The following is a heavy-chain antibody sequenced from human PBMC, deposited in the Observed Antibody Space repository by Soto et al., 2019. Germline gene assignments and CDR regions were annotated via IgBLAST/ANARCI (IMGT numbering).Heavy chain of an antibody. V-gene: IGHV3-74*01. CDR1: GFTFSTYW. Sequence: EVQLVESGGGLVQPGGSLRLSCAASGFTFSTYWMHWVRQAPEKGLLWVSHINGDGSYTDFADSVKGRFTISRDNAKNTVYLQMQSLRVEDTSVYFGVRTWHGFDIWGPGTMVTVSS. J-gene: IGHJ3*02. CDR2: INGDGSYT. CDR3: VRTWHGFDI.